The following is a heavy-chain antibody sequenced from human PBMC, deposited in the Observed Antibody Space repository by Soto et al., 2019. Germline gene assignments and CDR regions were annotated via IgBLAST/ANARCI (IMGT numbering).Heavy chain of an antibody. J-gene: IGHJ4*02. V-gene: IGHV3-11*01. CDR3: ASDPYYYASGF. CDR1: GFRFSDQY. Sequence: PGGSLRLSCAASGFRFSDQYMTWIRQAQGKGLEWVSKISGGGTTTYYADSVKGRFTVSRDNAKNSLYLQMNSLRAEDTAVYYCASDPYYYASGFWGQGTLVTVSS. D-gene: IGHD3-10*01. CDR2: ISGGGTTT.